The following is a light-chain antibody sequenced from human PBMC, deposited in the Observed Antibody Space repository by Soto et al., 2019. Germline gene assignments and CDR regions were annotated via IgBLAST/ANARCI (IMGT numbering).Light chain of an antibody. CDR1: QSVSSSY. J-gene: IGKJ3*01. Sequence: EIVLTQSPGTLSLSPGERATLSCRASQSVSSSYLAWYQQKPGQAPRLLIYGNTYRPSGVPDRFSGSKSGTSASLAITGLQAEDEADYYCQSYDSSLSGSVFGTGT. V-gene: IGKV3-20*01. CDR3: QSYDSSLSGSV. CDR2: GNT.